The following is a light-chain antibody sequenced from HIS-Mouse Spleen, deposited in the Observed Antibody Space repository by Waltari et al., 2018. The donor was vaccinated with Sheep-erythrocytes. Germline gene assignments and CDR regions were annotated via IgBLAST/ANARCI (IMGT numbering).Light chain of an antibody. J-gene: IGLJ3*02. CDR2: EGS. Sequence: QSALTQPASVSGSPGQSITISCTGTSSDVGSYNLVSWYQQHPGKDPKLMIYEGSKRPSVVSNRFSGSKSGNTASLTISGLQAEDEADYYCCSYAGSSTWVFGGGTKLTVL. CDR3: CSYAGSSTWV. V-gene: IGLV2-23*01. CDR1: SSDVGSYNL.